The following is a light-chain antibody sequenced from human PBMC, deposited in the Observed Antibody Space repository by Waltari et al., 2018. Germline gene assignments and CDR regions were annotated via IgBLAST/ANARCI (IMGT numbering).Light chain of an antibody. CDR1: SLRSYY. Sequence: SSELTQDPAVSVAIGQTVRLTCQGDSLRSYYASWYQQRPGKAPILVIYDKNNRPSGVPDRFSGSSSHNTGSLTITGAQAEDEASYYCHSRDASGVAGSFGGGTKLTVL. J-gene: IGLJ2*01. CDR3: HSRDASGVAGS. V-gene: IGLV3-19*01. CDR2: DKN.